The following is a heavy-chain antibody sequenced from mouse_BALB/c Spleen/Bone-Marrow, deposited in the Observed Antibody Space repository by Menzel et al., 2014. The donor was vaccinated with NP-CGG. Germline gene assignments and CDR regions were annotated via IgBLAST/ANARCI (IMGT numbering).Heavy chain of an antibody. Sequence: EVQLLQSGAELVKPGASVKLSCTASGFNIKDTYMHWVKQRPEQGLEWIGRIDPANGNTKYDPKFQGKATITANTSSNTAYLRLSGLTSEDTAVYYCARTDYWGQGTTLTVSS. V-gene: IGHV14-3*02. CDR1: GFNIKDTY. J-gene: IGHJ2*01. CDR2: IDPANGNT. CDR3: ARTDY.